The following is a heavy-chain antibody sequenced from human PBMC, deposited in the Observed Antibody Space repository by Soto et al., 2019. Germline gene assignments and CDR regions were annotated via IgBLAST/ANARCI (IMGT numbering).Heavy chain of an antibody. V-gene: IGHV3-53*01. D-gene: IGHD3-22*01. CDR3: ARVDYYDSRGDY. J-gene: IGHJ4*02. CDR2: IYSGGST. CDR1: GFTVSSNY. Sequence: GGSLRLSCAASGFTVSSNYMIWVRQAPGKGLEWVSVIYSGGSTYYADSVKGRFTISRDNSKNTLYLQMNSLRAEDTAVYYCARVDYYDSRGDYWGQGTLVTVSS.